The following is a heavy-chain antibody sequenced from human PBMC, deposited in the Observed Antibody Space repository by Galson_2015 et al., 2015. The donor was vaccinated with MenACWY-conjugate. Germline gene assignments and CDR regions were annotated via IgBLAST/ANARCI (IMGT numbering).Heavy chain of an antibody. CDR2: IRGGGSTT. D-gene: IGHD1-1*01. J-gene: IGHJ4*02. CDR1: GFTFGSYA. V-gene: IGHV3-23*01. CDR3: SKKESTWNDEAY. Sequence: SLRLSCAASGFTFGSYAMNWVRQAPGKGLEWVAAIRGGGSTTYYADSVKGRFAISRDNSKNIVYLQMNDLRAEDTAIYYCSKKESTWNDEAYWGQGTLVTVSS.